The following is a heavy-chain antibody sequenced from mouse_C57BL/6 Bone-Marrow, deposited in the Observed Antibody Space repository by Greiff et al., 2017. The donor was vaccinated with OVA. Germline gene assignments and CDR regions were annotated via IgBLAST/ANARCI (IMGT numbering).Heavy chain of an antibody. Sequence: EVQLQQSGPELVKPGASVKIPCKASGYTFTDYNMAWVKQSHGKSLEWIGDINPNNGGTIYNQKFKGKATLTVDKSSSTAYMELRSLTSDDTAVYYCARSGFDGYHWYFDVWGTGTTVTVSS. D-gene: IGHD2-3*01. V-gene: IGHV1-18*01. J-gene: IGHJ1*03. CDR2: INPNNGGT. CDR3: ARSGFDGYHWYFDV. CDR1: GYTFTDYN.